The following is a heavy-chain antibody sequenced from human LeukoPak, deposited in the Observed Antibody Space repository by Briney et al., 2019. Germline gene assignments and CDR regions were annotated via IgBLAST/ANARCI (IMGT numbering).Heavy chain of an antibody. CDR1: GFTFSSYS. V-gene: IGHV3-21*01. CDR2: ISSSSSYI. CDR3: ARQGYHFYYFDY. J-gene: IGHJ4*02. Sequence: PGGSLRLSCAASGFTFSSYSVNWVRQAPGKGLEWVSSISSSSSYIYYADSVKGRFTISRDNAKNSLYLQMNSLRAEDTAVYYCARQGYHFYYFDYWGQGTLVTVSS. D-gene: IGHD6-13*01.